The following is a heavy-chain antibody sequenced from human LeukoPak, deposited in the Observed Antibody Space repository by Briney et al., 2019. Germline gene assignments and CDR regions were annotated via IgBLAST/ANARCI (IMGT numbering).Heavy chain of an antibody. D-gene: IGHD2-15*01. CDR2: IYYSGST. J-gene: IGHJ6*03. CDR1: GGSISSHY. V-gene: IGHV4-59*11. CDR3: ARHYSAYGLAYYYYMDV. Sequence: PSETLSLTCTVSGGSISSHYWSWIRQPPGKGLEWIGYIYYSGSTNYNPSLKSRVTISVDTSKSQFSLKLSSVTAADTAVYYCARHYSAYGLAYYYYMDVWGKGTTVTVSS.